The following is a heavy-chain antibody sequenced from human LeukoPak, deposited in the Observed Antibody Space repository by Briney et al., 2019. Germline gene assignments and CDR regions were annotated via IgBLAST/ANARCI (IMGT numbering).Heavy chain of an antibody. CDR3: ATSRAEL. CDR2: IYNNGSA. Sequence: SETLSLTCTVSGGSISSYYWSWIRQPAGKGLEWVGRIYNNGSANYNPSLKSRVTISLDTSKNQFSLKLSSVTAADTAVYYCATSRAELWGRGTLVTVSS. CDR1: GGSISSYY. D-gene: IGHD2-2*01. J-gene: IGHJ2*01. V-gene: IGHV4-4*07.